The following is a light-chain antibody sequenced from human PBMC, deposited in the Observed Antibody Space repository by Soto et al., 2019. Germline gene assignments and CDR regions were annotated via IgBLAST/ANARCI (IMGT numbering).Light chain of an antibody. CDR3: QHDNSSPEA. V-gene: IGKV1-5*03. CDR1: QTISSW. J-gene: IGKJ1*01. CDR2: KAS. Sequence: TRYPPTLARSVSDRATIPCRASQTISSWLAWYQQKPGQAPKLLVYKASTLKSGVPSRFRGSGSGTEFTLTISRLQPDYFATYYCQHDNSSPEAFGQGTKVDIK.